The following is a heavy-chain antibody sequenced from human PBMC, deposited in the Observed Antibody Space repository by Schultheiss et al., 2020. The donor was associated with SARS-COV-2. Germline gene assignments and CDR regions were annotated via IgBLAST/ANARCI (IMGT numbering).Heavy chain of an antibody. V-gene: IGHV3-30*03. J-gene: IGHJ4*02. D-gene: IGHD5-24*01. Sequence: GESLKISCAASGFTFSSYGMHWVRQAPGKGLEWVAVISYDGSNKYYADSVKGRFTISRDNSKNTLYLQMNSLRAEDTAVYYCARDRGLHLAFYFDYWGQGTLVTVSS. CDR2: ISYDGSNK. CDR1: GFTFSSYG. CDR3: ARDRGLHLAFYFDY.